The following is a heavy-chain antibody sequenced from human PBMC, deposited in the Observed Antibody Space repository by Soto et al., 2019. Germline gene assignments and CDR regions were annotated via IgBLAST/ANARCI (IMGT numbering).Heavy chain of an antibody. CDR1: GFSFSTYS. D-gene: IGHD3-3*01. CDR2: ITTSSNYI. CDR3: ARLEWPYYFDP. Sequence: GGSLRLSCAASGFSFSTYSMNWVRQAPGKGLEWVSSITTSSNYIYYADSVKGRFTISRDNAKSSVYLQMDSLRADDTAVYYCARLEWPYYFDPWGQGTLVTVAS. V-gene: IGHV3-21*01. J-gene: IGHJ4*02.